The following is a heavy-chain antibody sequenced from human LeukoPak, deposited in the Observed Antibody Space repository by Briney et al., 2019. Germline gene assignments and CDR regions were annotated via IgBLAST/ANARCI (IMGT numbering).Heavy chain of an antibody. CDR2: IYYSGST. Sequence: SETLSLTCTVSGGSISSYYWSWIRQPPGKELEWIGYIYYSGSTNYNPSLKSRVTISVDTSKNQFSLKLSSVTAADTAVYYCARERLSRDGYNYVDYWGQGTLVTVSS. CDR3: ARERLSRDGYNYVDY. D-gene: IGHD5-24*01. CDR1: GGSISSYY. J-gene: IGHJ4*02. V-gene: IGHV4-59*01.